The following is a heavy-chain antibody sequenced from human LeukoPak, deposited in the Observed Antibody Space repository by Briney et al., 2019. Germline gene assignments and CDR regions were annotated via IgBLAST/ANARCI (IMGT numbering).Heavy chain of an antibody. J-gene: IGHJ4*02. CDR1: GFTISDHY. D-gene: IGHD3-3*02. Sequence: PGGSLRLSCAASGFTISDHYMDWVRQAPGKGLEWVGRSRNKADSYTTYYAASVKGRFTISRDESKNSLYLQMNSLKAEDTAVYYCTRHFFSEWGQGTLVTVSS. CDR2: SRNKADSYTT. CDR3: TRHFFSE. V-gene: IGHV3-72*01.